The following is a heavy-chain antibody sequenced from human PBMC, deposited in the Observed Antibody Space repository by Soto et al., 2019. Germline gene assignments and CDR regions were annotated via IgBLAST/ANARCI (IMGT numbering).Heavy chain of an antibody. D-gene: IGHD1-7*01. V-gene: IGHV3-21*06. J-gene: IGHJ3*01. CDR2: ISSSSNYI. CDR3: AKSIGTTRAFDL. Sequence: GGSLRLSCAPSGFSFSGYTLNWVRQAPGKGLEWVSSISSSSNYIYYADSVKGRFTISRDNAKNSLYLQMNSLRAEDTAVFYCAKSIGTTRAFDLWGQGTMVTVSS. CDR1: GFSFSGYT.